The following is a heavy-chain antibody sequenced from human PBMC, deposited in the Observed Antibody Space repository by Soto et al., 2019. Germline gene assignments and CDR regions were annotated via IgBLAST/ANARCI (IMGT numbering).Heavy chain of an antibody. CDR1: GFTFSSFG. V-gene: IGHV3-23*01. Sequence: EVQLLESGGGLEQPGGSLRLSCAASGFTFSSFGMSWVRQAPGKGLEWVSSISYSGGNTYYAASVKGRFTISRDNSNNTLDLKMNSLRAEDTAVYYCSKSLGATRTFDYWGQGTLVTVSS. CDR3: SKSLGATRTFDY. J-gene: IGHJ4*02. D-gene: IGHD1-26*01. CDR2: ISYSGGNT.